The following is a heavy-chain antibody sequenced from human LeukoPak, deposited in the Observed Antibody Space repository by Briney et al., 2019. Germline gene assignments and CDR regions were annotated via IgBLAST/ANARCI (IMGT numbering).Heavy chain of an antibody. CDR2: IVVGSGNT. D-gene: IGHD4-23*01. CDR1: GFTFTSSA. V-gene: IGHV1-58*02. J-gene: IGHJ3*02. Sequence: SVKVSCKASGFTFTSSAMQWLRQARGQRLEWIGWIVVGSGNTNYAQEFQERVTITRDMSTSTAYMELSSLRSGHTVVYYCAAEGEVTPGHDAFDIWGQGTMVTVSS. CDR3: AAEGEVTPGHDAFDI.